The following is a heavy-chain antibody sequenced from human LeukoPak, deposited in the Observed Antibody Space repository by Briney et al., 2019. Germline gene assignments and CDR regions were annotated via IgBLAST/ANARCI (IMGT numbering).Heavy chain of an antibody. Sequence: SETLSLTCTVSGYSISSGYYWGWIRQAPGKGLEWIGSIYNSGSTYYNPSLKGRVTISVDMSKNQFSLKMSSVTAADTAVYYCARAYSSSWYWNWFDPWGQGTLVTVSS. D-gene: IGHD6-13*01. CDR3: ARAYSSSWYWNWFDP. J-gene: IGHJ5*02. V-gene: IGHV4-38-2*02. CDR1: GYSISSGYY. CDR2: IYNSGST.